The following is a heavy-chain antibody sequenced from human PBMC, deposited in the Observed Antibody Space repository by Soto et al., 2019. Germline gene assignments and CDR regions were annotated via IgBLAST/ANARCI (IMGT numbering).Heavy chain of an antibody. Sequence: XESLSLSCAASGFTFSDFAMSWVRQAPGKGLEWVSGISVSGGDTYYADSVKGRFTISRDNSKSTLYLQLNSLGAEDTALYYCAKRVENCRGGSCYFFDNWGQGTLVTVSS. CDR3: AKRVENCRGGSCYFFDN. CDR2: ISVSGGDT. J-gene: IGHJ4*02. D-gene: IGHD2-15*01. V-gene: IGHV3-23*01. CDR1: GFTFSDFA.